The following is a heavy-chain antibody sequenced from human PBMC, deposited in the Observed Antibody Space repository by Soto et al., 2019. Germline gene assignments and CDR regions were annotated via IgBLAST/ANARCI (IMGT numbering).Heavy chain of an antibody. D-gene: IGHD1-26*01. Sequence: GESLKMSCQGSGYSFSRYWIGLLRQMRVKGLEWMGIIYPGDSEIRYSPSFQGQVTISADTSISTAYLQWSSLKASDTAIYYCARRRGSGSDYYYNYGMGVWGQGTTVTGSS. CDR2: IYPGDSEI. CDR3: ARRRGSGSDYYYNYGMGV. V-gene: IGHV5-51*01. CDR1: GYSFSRYW. J-gene: IGHJ6*02.